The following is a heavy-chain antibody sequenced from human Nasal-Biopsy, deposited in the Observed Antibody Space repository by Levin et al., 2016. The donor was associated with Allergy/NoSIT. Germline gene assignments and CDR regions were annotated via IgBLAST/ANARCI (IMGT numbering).Heavy chain of an antibody. CDR3: AKDGESQNGSGWLILCDC. CDR2: ISGSGTYT. CDR1: GFTFNNYA. D-gene: IGHD6-13*01. V-gene: IGHV3-23*01. J-gene: IGHJ4*02. Sequence: GGSLRLSCAVSGFTFNNYAMSWVRQAPGKGLEWVSGISGSGTYTYYTDSVRGRFTISRDNSKNTLYLQMNSLRADDTAVYYCAKDGESQNGSGWLILCDCRGQGTLVTVSS.